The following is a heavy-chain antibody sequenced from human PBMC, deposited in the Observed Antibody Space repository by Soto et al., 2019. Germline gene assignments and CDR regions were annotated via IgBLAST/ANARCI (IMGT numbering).Heavy chain of an antibody. CDR3: AHTITFGGVIVRPFDY. J-gene: IGHJ4*02. CDR1: GFSLSTSGVG. D-gene: IGHD3-16*02. V-gene: IGHV2-5*01. Sequence: QITLKESGPTLVKPTQTLTLTCTFSGFSLSTSGVGVGWIRQPPGKALEWLALIYWNDDKRYSPSLKSRLTLTQETSKTQVVLTITHMDPVDTATYYCAHTITFGGVIVRPFDYWGQGTLVTVSS. CDR2: IYWNDDK.